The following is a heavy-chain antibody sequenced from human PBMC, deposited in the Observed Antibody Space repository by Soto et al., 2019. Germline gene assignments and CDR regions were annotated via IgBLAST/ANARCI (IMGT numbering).Heavy chain of an antibody. D-gene: IGHD2-2*01. CDR2: ISAGGGNT. CDR1: GFGFGTYA. CDR3: AKHSEYQLLSWFDP. J-gene: IGHJ5*02. Sequence: EVQLLESGGGLVQPGGSLRLSCEAPGFGFGTYARIGVRQVQGKGREWVSGISAGGGNTYYADSVRGRFTISRDNSKNTLDLQMSSLRAEDTALYYCAKHSEYQLLSWFDPWGQGTLVTVSS. V-gene: IGHV3-23*01.